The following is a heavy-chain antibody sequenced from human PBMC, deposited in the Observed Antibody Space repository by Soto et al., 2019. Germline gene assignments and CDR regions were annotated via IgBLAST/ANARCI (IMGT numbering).Heavy chain of an antibody. J-gene: IGHJ6*03. V-gene: IGHV3-23*01. CDR1: GFTFSTYA. CDR3: ARLRYSKSPNYMDV. Sequence: GGSLRLSCTASGFTFSTYAMTWVRQAPGKGLEWVSTITASDGSTFYADSVKGRFTISRDNSKDTLYLQIINLRAEDTAVYYCARLRYSKSPNYMDVWGKGTTVTVSS. CDR2: ITASDGST. D-gene: IGHD6-13*01.